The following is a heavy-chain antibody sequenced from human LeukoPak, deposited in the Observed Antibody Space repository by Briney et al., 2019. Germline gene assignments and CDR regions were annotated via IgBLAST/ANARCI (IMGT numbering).Heavy chain of an antibody. CDR3: ARDGESIAVAGNLPGYYYGMGV. D-gene: IGHD6-19*01. V-gene: IGHV1-69*04. CDR2: IIPILGIA. Sequence: SVKVSCKASVGTFSSYAISWVRQAPGQGLEWMGRIIPILGIANYAQKFQGRVTITADKSTGTAYMELSSLRSEDTAVYYCARDGESIAVAGNLPGYYYGMGVWGQGTTVTVSS. CDR1: VGTFSSYA. J-gene: IGHJ6*02.